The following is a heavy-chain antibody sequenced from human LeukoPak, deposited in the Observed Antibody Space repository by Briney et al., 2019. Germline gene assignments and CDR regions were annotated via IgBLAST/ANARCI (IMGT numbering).Heavy chain of an antibody. CDR3: ARTRGYNYGYSDD. D-gene: IGHD5-18*01. CDR2: IKQDESEK. CDR1: GFTFSHYW. J-gene: IGHJ4*02. Sequence: GGSLRLSCTASGFTFSHYWMSWVRQAPGKGLQWVADIKQDESEKYYVDSVKGRFTISRDNAKNSMYLQMNSLRAEDTAVYYCARTRGYNYGYSDDWGQGTLVTVSS. V-gene: IGHV3-7*01.